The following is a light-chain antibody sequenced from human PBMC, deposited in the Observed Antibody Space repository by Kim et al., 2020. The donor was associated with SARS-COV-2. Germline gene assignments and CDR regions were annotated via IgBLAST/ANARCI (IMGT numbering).Light chain of an antibody. V-gene: IGLV2-14*03. CDR2: DVS. CDR1: SSDVGGYNY. CDR3: SSYTSSSTLV. J-gene: IGLJ2*01. Sequence: GQSIIISCTETSSDVGGYNYVSWYQQHPGNAPKLIIYDVSNRTSGVSNRFSGSKSGNTASLTISGLQAEDEADYYCSSYTSSSTLVFGGGTQLTVL.